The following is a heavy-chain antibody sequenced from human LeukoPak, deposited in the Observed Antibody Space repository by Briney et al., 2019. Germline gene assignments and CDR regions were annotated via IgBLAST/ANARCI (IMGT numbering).Heavy chain of an antibody. CDR1: GFAVSSSY. CDR2: FYSDGTT. Sequence: PGGSLRLSCVGSGFAVSSSYMSWVRQAPGKGLEWVSAFYSDGTTYYADSVKGRFTISRNNSKNTLYLQMNTLRAEDTAVYYCVRAIGAATVFNSWGRGTLVTVSP. V-gene: IGHV3-53*01. CDR3: VRAIGAATVFNS. J-gene: IGHJ4*02. D-gene: IGHD6-25*01.